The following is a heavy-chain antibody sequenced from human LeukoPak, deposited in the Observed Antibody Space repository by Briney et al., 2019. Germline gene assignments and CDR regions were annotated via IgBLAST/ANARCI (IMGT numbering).Heavy chain of an antibody. CDR3: ARLSQKATMVRGVYYFDY. D-gene: IGHD3-10*01. V-gene: IGHV4-39*01. CDR2: IYYSGST. Sequence: PSETLSLTCTVSGGSIGSSSYYWGWIRQPPGKGLEWIGSIYYSGSTYYNPSLKSRVTISVDTSKNQFSLKLSSVTAADTAVYYCARLSQKATMVRGVYYFDYWGQGTLVTVSS. J-gene: IGHJ4*02. CDR1: GGSIGSSSYY.